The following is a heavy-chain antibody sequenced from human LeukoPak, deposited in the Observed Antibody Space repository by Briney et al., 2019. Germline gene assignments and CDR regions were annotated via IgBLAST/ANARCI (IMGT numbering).Heavy chain of an antibody. D-gene: IGHD3-9*01. Sequence: GASLRLSCAASGSTFSNYAMSWVRQAPGKGLEWVSAITGSGGNTYYADSVKGRFTISRDNSKNTVFLQMNSLRAEDTAVYYCAKWGDYDVLTGYYVSDYWGQGTLVTASS. J-gene: IGHJ4*02. CDR1: GSTFSNYA. V-gene: IGHV3-23*01. CDR3: AKWGDYDVLTGYYVSDY. CDR2: ITGSGGNT.